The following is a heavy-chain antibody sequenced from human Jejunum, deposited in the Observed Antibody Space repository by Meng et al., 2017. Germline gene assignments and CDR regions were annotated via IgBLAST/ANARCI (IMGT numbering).Heavy chain of an antibody. J-gene: IGHJ5*01. CDR3: ARYLWSRGLFDS. V-gene: IGHV4-34*01. CDR2: IHQTGST. D-gene: IGHD2-21*01. Sequence: QVPQQQWGAGLLKPSETLSPPCTVYSGSFTGYYWSWVRQSPGKGLEWIGEIHQTGSTNYSPSLQSRVTISIDTSKNEFSLELRSVTAADTAVYYCARYLWSRGLFDSWGQGTLVTVSS. CDR1: SGSFTGYY.